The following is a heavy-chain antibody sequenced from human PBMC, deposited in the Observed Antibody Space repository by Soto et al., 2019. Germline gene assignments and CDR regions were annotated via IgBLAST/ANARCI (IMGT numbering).Heavy chain of an antibody. V-gene: IGHV4-31*03. CDR2: IYYSGST. D-gene: IGHD3-22*01. Sequence: PSETLSLTCTVSGGSISSGGYYWSWIRQHPGKGLEWIGYIYYSGSTYYNPSLKSRVTISVDTSKNQFSLKLSSVTAADTAVYYCARWKRPYYYDSSGYPNPDYWGQGTLVTVSS. CDR1: GGSISSGGYY. J-gene: IGHJ4*02. CDR3: ARWKRPYYYDSSGYPNPDY.